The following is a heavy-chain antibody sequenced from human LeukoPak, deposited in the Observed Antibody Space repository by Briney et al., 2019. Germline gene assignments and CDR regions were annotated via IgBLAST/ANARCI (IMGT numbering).Heavy chain of an antibody. V-gene: IGHV3-23*01. CDR3: AKCSTSAYTTGWCNWIDP. J-gene: IGHJ5*02. D-gene: IGHD6-19*01. Sequence: EGSLRLSCVASGFTLTSGAMNWVRQAPGKGLEWVSATVSRGTTQYADSVKGRFTVSRDTSKNTLYLQMNSLRADDTAVYYCAKCSTSAYTTGWCNWIDPWGQGTLVTVSS. CDR2: TVSRGTT. CDR1: GFTLTSGA.